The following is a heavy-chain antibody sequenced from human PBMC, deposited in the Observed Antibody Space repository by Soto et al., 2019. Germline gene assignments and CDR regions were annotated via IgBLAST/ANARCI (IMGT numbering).Heavy chain of an antibody. J-gene: IGHJ6*02. CDR2: TYYSGTT. Sequence: SETLSLTCTVSSASISSSSYTWGWIRQPPGKGLEWIGSTYYSGTTYYNPSLNSRVTVSVDTSKNQFSLKVTSVTATDTAVYYCARQGFGPLHGLVDVWGQGTTVIVSS. CDR3: ARQGFGPLHGLVDV. CDR1: SASISSSSYT. V-gene: IGHV4-39*01. D-gene: IGHD3-10*01.